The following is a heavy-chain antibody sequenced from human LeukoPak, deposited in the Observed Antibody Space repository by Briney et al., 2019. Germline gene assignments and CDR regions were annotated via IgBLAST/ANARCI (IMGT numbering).Heavy chain of an antibody. Sequence: GGSLRLSCAASGFTFSSYAMHWVRRAPGKGLEWVAVISYDGSNKYYADSVKGRFTISRDNSKNTLYLQMNSLRAEDTAVYYCARDGARDYYDSSGHFDYWGQGTLVTVSS. J-gene: IGHJ4*02. CDR2: ISYDGSNK. CDR3: ARDGARDYYDSSGHFDY. D-gene: IGHD3-22*01. V-gene: IGHV3-30-3*01. CDR1: GFTFSSYA.